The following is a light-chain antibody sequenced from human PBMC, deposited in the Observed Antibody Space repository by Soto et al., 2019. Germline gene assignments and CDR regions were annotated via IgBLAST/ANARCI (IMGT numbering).Light chain of an antibody. CDR1: SSDVGAYNY. CDR2: DVT. J-gene: IGLJ1*01. Sequence: QSALTQPASVSGPPGQSITNSCTGTSSDVGAYNYVSWYQHHPGNAPRLVIYDVTNRPSGISDRFSGSKSGNTASLTISGLLAEDEADYYCTSYTSTSTYVFGTGTKLTVL. V-gene: IGLV2-14*01. CDR3: TSYTSTSTYV.